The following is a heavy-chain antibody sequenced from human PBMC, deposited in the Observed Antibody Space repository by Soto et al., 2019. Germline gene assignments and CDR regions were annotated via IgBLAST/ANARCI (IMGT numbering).Heavy chain of an antibody. D-gene: IGHD3-3*01. CDR2: ISGSGGST. CDR3: AKDPHYDFWSGYHLQVPYYYYYYYMDV. CDR1: GFTFSSYA. Sequence: GGSLRLSCAASGFTFSSYAMSWVRQAPGKGLEWVSAISGSGGSTYYADSVKGRFTISRDNSKNTLYLQMNSLRAEDTAVYYCAKDPHYDFWSGYHLQVPYYYYYYYMDVWGKGTTVTVSS. J-gene: IGHJ6*03. V-gene: IGHV3-23*01.